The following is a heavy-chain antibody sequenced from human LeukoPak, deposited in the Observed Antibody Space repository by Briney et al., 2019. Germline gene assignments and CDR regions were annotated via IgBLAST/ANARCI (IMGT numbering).Heavy chain of an antibody. V-gene: IGHV4-34*01. J-gene: IGHJ4*02. CDR1: GGPFSGYY. D-gene: IGHD6-19*01. CDR3: ASFKAEGFDY. CDR2: INHSGST. Sequence: PSETLSLTXAVYGGPFSGYYWSWIRQPPGKGLEWIGEINHSGSTNYNPSLKSRVTISVDTSKNQFSLKLSSVTAADTAVYYCASFKAEGFDYWGQGTLVTVSS.